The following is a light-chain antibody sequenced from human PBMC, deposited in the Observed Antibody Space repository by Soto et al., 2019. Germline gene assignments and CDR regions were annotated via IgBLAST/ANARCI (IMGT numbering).Light chain of an antibody. CDR3: HQRQGWPRT. CDR2: GAS. Sequence: EIVLTQSPGTLSVSPGDRVTLSCRASQSISINLAWYQHKPGQAPRLLIHGASTRATGVPARISGSGSGTDLTVTISSRQSEDFPLYYCHQRQGWPRTVGQGTKADIK. J-gene: IGKJ1*01. V-gene: IGKV3D-15*01. CDR1: QSISIN.